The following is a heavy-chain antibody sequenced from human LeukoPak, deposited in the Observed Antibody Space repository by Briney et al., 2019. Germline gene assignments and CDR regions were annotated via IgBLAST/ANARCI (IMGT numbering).Heavy chain of an antibody. D-gene: IGHD3-10*01. J-gene: IGHJ5*02. CDR3: ARSLSKITMVRGVMNGNWFDP. CDR1: GYTFTGYY. CDR2: INPNSGGT. Sequence: ASVKVSCKASGYTFTGYYMHWVRQAPGQGLEWMGWINPNSGGTNYAQKFQGRVTMTRDTSISTAYMELSRLRSDDTAVYYCARSLSKITMVRGVMNGNWFDPWGQGTLVTVSS. V-gene: IGHV1-2*02.